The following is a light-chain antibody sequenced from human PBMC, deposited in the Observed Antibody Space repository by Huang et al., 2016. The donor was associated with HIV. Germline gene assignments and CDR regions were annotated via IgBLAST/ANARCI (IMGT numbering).Light chain of an antibody. CDR2: DAS. V-gene: IGKV3-11*01. CDR1: QSVSSY. J-gene: IGKJ4*01. Sequence: EIVLTQSPATLSLSPGERATLSCRASQSVSSYLAWYQQKPGQAPRLLIYDASNRATGIPARFSGSGSGTEFTLTISSLQSEDFAVYYCQQYNNWPRTFGGGTKVEIK. CDR3: QQYNNWPRT.